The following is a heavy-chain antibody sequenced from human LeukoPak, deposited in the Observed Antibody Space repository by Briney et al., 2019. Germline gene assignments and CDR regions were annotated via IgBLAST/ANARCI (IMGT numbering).Heavy chain of an antibody. D-gene: IGHD3-10*01. CDR2: IGTYNGSA. J-gene: IGHJ4*02. Sequence: ASVKDSCKASGYLFNTYGMNWVRQAPGQGLEWMGWIGTYNGSANYAEKFQGRVTMTRDTSISTAYMELSRLRSDDTAVYYCAVSREDYYGSGSYVDYWGQGTLVTVSS. CDR1: GYLFNTYG. CDR3: AVSREDYYGSGSYVDY. V-gene: IGHV1-18*01.